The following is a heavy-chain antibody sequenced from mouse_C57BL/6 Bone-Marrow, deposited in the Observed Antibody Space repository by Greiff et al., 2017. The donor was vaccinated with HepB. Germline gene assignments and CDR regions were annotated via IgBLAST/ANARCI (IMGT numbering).Heavy chain of an antibody. CDR3: TTWSSYARDY. D-gene: IGHD1-1*01. CDR1: GFNIKDDY. Sequence: VQLQQSGAELVRPGASVKLSCTASGFNIKDDYMHWVKQRPEQGLEWIGWIDPENGATEYASKFQGKATITADTSSNTAYLQLSSLTSEDTAVYYCTTWSSYARDYGGRGTAVTVSS. V-gene: IGHV14-4*01. J-gene: IGHJ4*01. CDR2: IDPENGAT.